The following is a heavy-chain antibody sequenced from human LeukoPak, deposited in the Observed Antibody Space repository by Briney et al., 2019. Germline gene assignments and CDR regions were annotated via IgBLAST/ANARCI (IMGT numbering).Heavy chain of an antibody. V-gene: IGHV3-23*01. CDR1: GFTFTSYV. Sequence: GGSLRLSCAASGFTFTSYVMNWVRQAPGQGLEWVSTIADSGGDTYYADSVKGRFTVPRDDSENTLYLQMHSLRAEDTATYYCAKSSHSNAWDDFDYWGQGTLVTVSS. J-gene: IGHJ4*02. D-gene: IGHD5-18*01. CDR2: IADSGGDT. CDR3: AKSSHSNAWDDFDY.